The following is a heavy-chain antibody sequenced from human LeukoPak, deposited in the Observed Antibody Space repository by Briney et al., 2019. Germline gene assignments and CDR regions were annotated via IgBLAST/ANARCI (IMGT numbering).Heavy chain of an antibody. V-gene: IGHV3-7*03. CDR3: ARRPGLDV. CDR2: IKQDGSEK. CDR1: GLTFSSYW. Sequence: GGSLRLSCAASGLTFSSYWMSWVRQAPGKGLEWVANIKQDGSEKYYVDSVKGRFTISRDNAKNSLYLQMNSLRAEDTAVYYCARRPGLDVWGQGTTVTVSS. J-gene: IGHJ6*02.